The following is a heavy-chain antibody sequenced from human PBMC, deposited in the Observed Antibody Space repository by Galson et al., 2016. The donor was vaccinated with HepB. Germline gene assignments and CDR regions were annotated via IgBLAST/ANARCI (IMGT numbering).Heavy chain of an antibody. V-gene: IGHV2-5*02. D-gene: IGHD4-11*01. CDR3: ARLSINIFDS. J-gene: IGHJ5*01. CDR1: GFSLTTRGVA. Sequence: PALVKPTQTLTLTCTFSGFSLTTRGVAVGWIRQPPGKALECLALIYWDDDKRYSPSLRTRLTITRDTSRNQVVFSMTNMDPVDTATYYCARLSINIFDSWGPGTLVTVSS. CDR2: IYWDDDK.